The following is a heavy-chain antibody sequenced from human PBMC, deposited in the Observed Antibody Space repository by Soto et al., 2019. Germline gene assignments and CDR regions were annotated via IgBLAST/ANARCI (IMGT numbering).Heavy chain of an antibody. CDR2: ISYDGSNK. J-gene: IGHJ4*02. D-gene: IGHD2-15*01. CDR1: GFTFSSYA. CDR3: ARPPVIDIVVPPEY. V-gene: IGHV3-30*04. Sequence: GGSLRLSCAASGFTFSSYAMHCVRQAPGKGLEWVAVISYDGSNKHYADSVKGRFTISRANSKNTLYLQMNSLRAEDTAVYYCARPPVIDIVVPPEYWGQGTMVTVSS.